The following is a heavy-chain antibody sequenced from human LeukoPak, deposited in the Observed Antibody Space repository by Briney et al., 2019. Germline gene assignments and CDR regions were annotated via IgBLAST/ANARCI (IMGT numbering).Heavy chain of an antibody. CDR2: ISYDGSNK. D-gene: IGHD6-6*01. J-gene: IGHJ4*02. Sequence: GGSLRLSCAASGFTFSSYSMNWVRQAPGKGLEWVAVISYDGSNKYYADSVKGRFTISRDNSKNTLYLQMNSLRAEDTAVYYCARDPLAGAAPPDYWGQGTLVTVSS. CDR1: GFTFSSYS. V-gene: IGHV3-30*03. CDR3: ARDPLAGAAPPDY.